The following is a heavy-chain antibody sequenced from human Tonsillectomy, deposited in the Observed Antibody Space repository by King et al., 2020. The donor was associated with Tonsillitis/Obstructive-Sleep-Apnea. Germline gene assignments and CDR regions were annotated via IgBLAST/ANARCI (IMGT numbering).Heavy chain of an antibody. J-gene: IGHJ4*02. V-gene: IGHV5-51*01. D-gene: IGHD6-13*01. CDR2: IYAGDSDT. CDR3: ATRHSSTWSLDY. Sequence: QLVQSGAEVKKPGESLKISCQGSGHSFTNYWIGWVRQMLGKGLEWMGIIYAGDSDTRYSPPFQGQVTISADKSISTAYLQWSSLKASDTATYYCATRHSSTWSLDYWGQGTLVTVSS. CDR1: GHSFTNYW.